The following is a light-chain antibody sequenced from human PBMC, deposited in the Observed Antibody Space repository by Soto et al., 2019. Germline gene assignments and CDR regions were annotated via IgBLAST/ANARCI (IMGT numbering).Light chain of an antibody. CDR1: QSIRSH. CDR2: EGS. CDR3: QHYNSYLRT. Sequence: DIQMTQSPSTLSASIGDRVTVTCRASQSIRSHLAWYQQKPGKVPRVLIYEGSILQSGVPSRFSGNGSGTHFTLTINSLRPEDFATYYCQHYNSYLRTFGQGTKLENK. J-gene: IGKJ2*02. V-gene: IGKV1-5*01.